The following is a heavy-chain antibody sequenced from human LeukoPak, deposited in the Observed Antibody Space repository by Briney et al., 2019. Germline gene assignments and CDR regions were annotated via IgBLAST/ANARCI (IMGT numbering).Heavy chain of an antibody. J-gene: IGHJ4*02. CDR3: ATTHYDILTGYYGYFDY. D-gene: IGHD3-9*01. CDR2: IYYIGST. Sequence: SETLSLTCTVSGGSISSYYWSWIRQPPGKGLEWIGYIYYIGSTNYNPSLKSRVTISVDTSKNQFSLKLSSVTAADTAVYYCATTHYDILTGYYGYFDYWGQGTLVNVSS. CDR1: GGSISSYY. V-gene: IGHV4-59*08.